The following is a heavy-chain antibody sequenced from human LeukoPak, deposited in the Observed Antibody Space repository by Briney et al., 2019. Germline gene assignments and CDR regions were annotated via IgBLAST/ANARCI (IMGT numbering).Heavy chain of an antibody. CDR2: TYYRSKWYN. J-gene: IGHJ6*02. Sequence: SQTLSLTCAISGDSVSSNSAAWNWIRQSPSRGLEWLGRTYYRSKWYNDYAVSVKSRITINPDTSKNQFSLQLNSVTPEDTAVYYCARDSSDSSGYLSPQGYYYYGMDVWGQGTTVTVSS. D-gene: IGHD3-22*01. CDR3: ARDSSDSSGYLSPQGYYYYGMDV. CDR1: GDSVSSNSAA. V-gene: IGHV6-1*01.